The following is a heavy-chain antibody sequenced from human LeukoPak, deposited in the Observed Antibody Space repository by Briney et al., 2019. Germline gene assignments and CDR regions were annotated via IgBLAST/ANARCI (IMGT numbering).Heavy chain of an antibody. CDR2: INHSGST. CDR1: GGSFSGYY. D-gene: IGHD6-6*01. V-gene: IGHV4-34*01. CDR3: AGGKNEYSNRYYFDY. Sequence: SETLSLTCAVYGGSFSGYYWSWIRQPPGKGLEWIGEINHSGSTNYNPSLKSRVTISVDTSKNQFSLKLSSVTAADTAVYYCAGGKNEYSNRYYFDYWGQGTLVTVSS. J-gene: IGHJ4*02.